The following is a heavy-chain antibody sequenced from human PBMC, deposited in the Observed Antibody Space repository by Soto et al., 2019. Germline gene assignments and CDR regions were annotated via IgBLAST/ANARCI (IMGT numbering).Heavy chain of an antibody. CDR1: GYTFTSYG. V-gene: IGHV1-18*04. CDR3: ARDLYYDSSGYYSLDAFEI. CDR2: ISAYNGNT. D-gene: IGHD3-22*01. J-gene: IGHJ3*02. Sequence: ASVKVSCKASGYTFTSYGISWVRQAPGQGLEWMGWISAYNGNTNYAQKLQGRVTMTTDTSTSTAYMELRSLRSDDTAVYYCARDLYYDSSGYYSLDAFEIWGQGTMVTVSS.